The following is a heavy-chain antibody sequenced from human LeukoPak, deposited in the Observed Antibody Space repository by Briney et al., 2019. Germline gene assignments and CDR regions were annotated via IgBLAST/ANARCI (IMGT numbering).Heavy chain of an antibody. D-gene: IGHD2-2*01. CDR2: INHSGST. J-gene: IGHJ6*02. Sequence: SETLSLTCGVYGGSFSGYYWTWIRQPPGKGLEWIGEINHSGSTNYNPSLKSRVTISVDTSKNQFSLKLSSVTAADTAVYYCARGRSDIVVEPTYHDLGHYYYGMDVWGQGTTVTVSS. V-gene: IGHV4-34*01. CDR1: GGSFSGYY. CDR3: ARGRSDIVVEPTYHDLGHYYYGMDV.